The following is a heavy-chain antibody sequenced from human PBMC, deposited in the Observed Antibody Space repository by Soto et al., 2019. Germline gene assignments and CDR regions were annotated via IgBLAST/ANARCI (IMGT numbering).Heavy chain of an antibody. J-gene: IGHJ4*02. D-gene: IGHD6-13*01. CDR3: SRGPSSTYSFDY. V-gene: IGHV3-66*01. Sequence: GGSLRLSCAASGFTVSRNSMSWVRQAPGKGLEWISLLYSGYSTYYGDSVKGRFTISRDNSKNTLYLHMNSLRAADTAVYYCSRGPSSTYSFDYWGQGTLVTVSS. CDR1: GFTVSRNS. CDR2: LYSGYST.